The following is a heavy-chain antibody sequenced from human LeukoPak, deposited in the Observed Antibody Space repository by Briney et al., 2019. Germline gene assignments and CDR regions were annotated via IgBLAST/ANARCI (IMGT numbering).Heavy chain of an antibody. Sequence: GGSLRLSCAASGFTFSSYGMHWVRQASGKGLEWVAVIWYDGSNKYYADSVKGRFTISRDNSKNTLYLQMNSLRAEDTAVYYCARDVSGSLDYWGQGTLVTVSS. V-gene: IGHV3-33*01. CDR1: GFTFSSYG. J-gene: IGHJ4*02. CDR2: IWYDGSNK. CDR3: ARDVSGSLDY. D-gene: IGHD1-26*01.